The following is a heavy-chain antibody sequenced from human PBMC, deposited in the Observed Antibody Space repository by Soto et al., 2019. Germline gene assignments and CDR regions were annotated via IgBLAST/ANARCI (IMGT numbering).Heavy chain of an antibody. D-gene: IGHD1-26*01. J-gene: IGHJ4*01. CDR2: IRNKANSYTT. Sequence: EVQLVESGGGLVQPGGSQRLSCAASGFTFSDHYMDWVRQAPGKGLEWVGRIRNKANSYTTDYAASVKGRFTISRDASKDSLYLQMNSLKTEDTALYYCARDSGKGAYFDYWGHGTLATVSS. V-gene: IGHV3-72*01. CDR1: GFTFSDHY. CDR3: ARDSGKGAYFDY.